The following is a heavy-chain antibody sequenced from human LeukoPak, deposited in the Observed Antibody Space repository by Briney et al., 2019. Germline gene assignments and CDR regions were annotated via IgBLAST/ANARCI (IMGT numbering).Heavy chain of an antibody. J-gene: IGHJ4*02. CDR2: ISASGSNT. CDR1: GFTFSTYA. V-gene: IGHV3-23*01. CDR3: AKDPDDSSAYYDY. Sequence: GGSLRLSCVASGFTFSTYAMCWVRQAPGKGLEWVSGISASGSNTYYADSVKGRFTISRDNSKNTLYLQMNNLTAGDTADYFCAKDPDDSSAYYDYWGQGTLVTVSS. D-gene: IGHD3-22*01.